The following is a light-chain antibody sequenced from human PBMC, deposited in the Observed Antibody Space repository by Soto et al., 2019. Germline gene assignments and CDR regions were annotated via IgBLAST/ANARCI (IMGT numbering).Light chain of an antibody. CDR2: DDS. CDR1: NIGSTS. J-gene: IGLJ3*02. Sequence: SYELTKPPSVSVAPGQTARITCEGYNIGSTSVHWYQQKPGQAPVLVVYDDSDRPSGIPERISGSKSGNTATLTISRVEAGDEADYYCQVWDSSSDPKWVFGGGTQLTVL. CDR3: QVWDSSSDPKWV. V-gene: IGLV3-21*02.